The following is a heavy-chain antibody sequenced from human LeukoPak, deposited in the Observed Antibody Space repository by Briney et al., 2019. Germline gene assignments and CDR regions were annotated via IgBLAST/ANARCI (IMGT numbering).Heavy chain of an antibody. J-gene: IGHJ4*02. D-gene: IGHD3-22*01. V-gene: IGHV3-23*01. CDR2: ISGSGGST. CDR3: AKDRVTMIVGVSYFDY. CDR1: GFTFSSYA. Sequence: GGSLKLSCAASGFTFSSYAMSWVRQAPGKGLEWVSAISGSGGSTYYADSVKGRFTISRDNSKNTLYLQMNSLRAEDTAVYYCAKDRVTMIVGVSYFDYWGQGTLVTVSP.